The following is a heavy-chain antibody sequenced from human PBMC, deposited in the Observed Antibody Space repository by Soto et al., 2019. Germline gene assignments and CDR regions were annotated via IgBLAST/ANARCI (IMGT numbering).Heavy chain of an antibody. CDR2: ISWNSGSI. D-gene: IGHD1-26*01. CDR1: GFTFDDYA. Sequence: PGGSLRLSCAASGFTFDDYAMHWVRQAPGKGLEWVSGISWNSGSIGYADSVKGRFTISRDNAKNSLYLQMNSLRAEDTALYYCEKDRHSGSYYGPFDYWGQGTLVTVSS. J-gene: IGHJ4*02. V-gene: IGHV3-9*01. CDR3: EKDRHSGSYYGPFDY.